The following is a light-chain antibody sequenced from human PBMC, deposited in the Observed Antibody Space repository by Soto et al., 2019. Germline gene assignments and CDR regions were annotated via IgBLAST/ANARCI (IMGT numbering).Light chain of an antibody. CDR3: HQLSNWPRT. J-gene: IGKJ2*01. V-gene: IGKV3-11*01. CDR2: DAS. Sequence: EIVLTQSPATLSLSPGERATLSCRASQSVSSYLAWYQQKPGQAPRLLIYDASNRATGIPARFSCSGSGTDFTLTISSLEPEDLAVYYCHQLSNWPRTVGQGTKLEIK. CDR1: QSVSSY.